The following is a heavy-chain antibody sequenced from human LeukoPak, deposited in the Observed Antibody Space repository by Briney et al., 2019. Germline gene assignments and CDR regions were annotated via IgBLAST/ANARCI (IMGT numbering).Heavy chain of an antibody. CDR3: GSVSRRWLPNDWFDP. CDR2: INPNRGGT. Sequence: SVKDSCKASLCTLTRYYMHWVRQAAGQGLEGMGWINPNRGGTNYAQKSQGRVTMTRDKSISTAYMELRRLRSDDTAVYYCGSVSRRWLPNDWFDPWGQGTLVTVSS. CDR1: LCTLTRYY. J-gene: IGHJ5*02. V-gene: IGHV1-2*02. D-gene: IGHD6-19*01.